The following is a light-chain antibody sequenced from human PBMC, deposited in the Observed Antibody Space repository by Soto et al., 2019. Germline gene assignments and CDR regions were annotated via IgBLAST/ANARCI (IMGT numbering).Light chain of an antibody. J-gene: IGKJ5*01. CDR3: QQYGTSEII. CDR2: DTS. CDR1: QSLANSF. Sequence: EFFLTQSPGTLDLSRCERATLSWRASQSLANSFIAWYQQKPGQAPRLLIYDTSSRASDIPDRFSGSGSGTDFTLTISRLETEDFAVFYCQQYGTSEIIFGQGTRLEIK. V-gene: IGKV3-20*01.